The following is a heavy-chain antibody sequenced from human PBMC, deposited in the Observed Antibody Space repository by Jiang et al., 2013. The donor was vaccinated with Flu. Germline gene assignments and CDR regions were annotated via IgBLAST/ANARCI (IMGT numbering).Heavy chain of an antibody. CDR2: INHSGST. D-gene: IGHD6-19*01. V-gene: IGHV4-34*01. CDR3: ARGIGSGWPPLGY. J-gene: IGHJ4*02. Sequence: KPSETLSLTCAVYGGSFSGYYWSWIRQPPGKGLEWIGEINHSGSTNYNPSLKSRVTISVDTSKNQFSLKLSSVTAADTAVYYCARGIGSGWPPLGYWGQGTLVTVSS. CDR1: GGSFSGYY.